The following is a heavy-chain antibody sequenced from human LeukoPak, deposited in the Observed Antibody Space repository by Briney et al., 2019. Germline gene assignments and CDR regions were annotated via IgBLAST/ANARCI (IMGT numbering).Heavy chain of an antibody. CDR3: AKDSSARLRGIDC. J-gene: IGHJ4*02. CDR2: ISGSGDTT. Sequence: GGSLRLSCAASGFTFSSFAMSWVRQAPGKGLEWVSAISGSGDTTYYADSAKGRFTISRDNSKNTLYLQMNSLRAEDTAVYYCAKDSSARLRGIDCWGQGTLVTVSS. CDR1: GFTFSSFA. D-gene: IGHD5-12*01. V-gene: IGHV3-23*01.